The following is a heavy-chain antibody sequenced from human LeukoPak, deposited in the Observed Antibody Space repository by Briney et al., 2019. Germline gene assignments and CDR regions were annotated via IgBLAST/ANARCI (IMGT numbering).Heavy chain of an antibody. CDR1: GFTFSGYS. Sequence: PGGSLRLSCAGSGFTFSGYSLNWVRQAPGKGLEWVSSITSSGSSMYYADSVKGRFTISRDNSKNTLYLQMNSLRAEDTAVYYCAREITSLSNWFDPWGQGTLVTVSS. J-gene: IGHJ5*02. V-gene: IGHV3-21*01. D-gene: IGHD2-2*01. CDR2: ITSSGSSM. CDR3: AREITSLSNWFDP.